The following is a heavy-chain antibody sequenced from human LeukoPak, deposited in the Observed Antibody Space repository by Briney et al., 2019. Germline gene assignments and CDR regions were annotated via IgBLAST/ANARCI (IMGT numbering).Heavy chain of an antibody. J-gene: IGHJ4*02. Sequence: ASVKVSCKASGYTFTGYYMHWVRQAPGQGLEWMGWINPNSGGTNYAQKFQGRVTMTRDTSISTAYMELSRLRSDDTAVYYCARDLRYCSGGSCYFGHYGGQETRVTVPS. CDR1: GYTFTGYY. V-gene: IGHV1-2*02. D-gene: IGHD2-15*01. CDR3: ARDLRYCSGGSCYFGHY. CDR2: INPNSGGT.